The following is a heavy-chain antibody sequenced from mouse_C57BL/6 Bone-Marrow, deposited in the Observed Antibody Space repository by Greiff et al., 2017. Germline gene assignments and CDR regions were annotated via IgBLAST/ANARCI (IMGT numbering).Heavy chain of an antibody. CDR2: INYDGSST. CDR3: ARAGGYDRAWFAY. J-gene: IGHJ3*01. V-gene: IGHV5-16*01. Sequence: EVKLVESEGGLVQPGSSMKLSCTASGFTFSDYYMAWVRQVPEKGLEWVANINYDGSSTYYLDSLKSRFIISRDNAKNILYLQMSSLKSEDTATYYCARAGGYDRAWFAYWGQGTLVTVSA. D-gene: IGHD2-2*01. CDR1: GFTFSDYY.